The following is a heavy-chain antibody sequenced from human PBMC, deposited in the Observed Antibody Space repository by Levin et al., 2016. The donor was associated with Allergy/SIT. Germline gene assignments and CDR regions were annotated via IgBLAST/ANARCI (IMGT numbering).Heavy chain of an antibody. Sequence: SETLSLTCAVYGGSFSGYYWSWIRQPPGKGLEWIGYIYYSGSTNYNPSLKSRVTISVDTSKNQFSLKLSSVTAADTAVYYCARRGSGVYYYYGMDVWGQGTTVTVSS. CDR1: GGSFSGYY. J-gene: IGHJ6*02. V-gene: IGHV4-59*08. CDR3: ARRGSGVYYYYGMDV. D-gene: IGHD3-3*01. CDR2: IYYSGST.